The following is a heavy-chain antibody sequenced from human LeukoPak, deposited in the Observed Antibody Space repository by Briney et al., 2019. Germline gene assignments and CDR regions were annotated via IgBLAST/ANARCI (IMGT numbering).Heavy chain of an antibody. CDR1: GFTFSDYY. CDR3: ATSNRGDYYDSSALDY. V-gene: IGHV3-11*04. CDR2: ISSSGSTI. Sequence: TGGSLRLSCAASGFTFSDYYMSWIRQAPGKGLEWVSYISSSGSTIYYADSVKGRFTISRDNAKNSLYLQMNSLRAEDTAVYYCATSNRGDYYDSSALDYWGQGTLVTVSS. D-gene: IGHD3-22*01. J-gene: IGHJ4*02.